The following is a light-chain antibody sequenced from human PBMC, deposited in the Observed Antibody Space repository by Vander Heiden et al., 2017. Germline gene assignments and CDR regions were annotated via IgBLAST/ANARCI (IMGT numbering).Light chain of an antibody. J-gene: IGKJ4*01. CDR3: QQSYSTPLT. CDR1: QSLSSY. Sequence: DIQMTQSPSSLSASVGDRVTITCRASQSLSSYLNWYQQKPGKAPKLLIYAASSLQSGVPSRFSGRGSGTDFTLTISSLQPEDFATYYGQQSYSTPLTFGGGTKVEIK. V-gene: IGKV1-39*01. CDR2: AAS.